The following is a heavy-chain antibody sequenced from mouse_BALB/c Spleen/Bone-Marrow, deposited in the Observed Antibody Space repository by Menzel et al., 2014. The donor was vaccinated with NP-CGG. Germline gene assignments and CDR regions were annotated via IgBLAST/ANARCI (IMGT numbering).Heavy chain of an antibody. Sequence: PGTVLARPGAAEKKSCKASGYTFTSYWMHWGKQTPGQGLEWSGAIYPGNTDTNYNQKFKGKAKLTAVTYTSTAYMELSSPTNEVSSVYYCTSGYDDYWGEGTTLTVSS. CDR2: IYPGNTDT. CDR3: TSGYDDY. D-gene: IGHD2-2*01. V-gene: IGHV1-5*01. J-gene: IGHJ2*01. CDR1: GYTFTSYW.